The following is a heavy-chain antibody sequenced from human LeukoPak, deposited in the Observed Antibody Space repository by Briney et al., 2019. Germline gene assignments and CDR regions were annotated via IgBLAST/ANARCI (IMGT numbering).Heavy chain of an antibody. J-gene: IGHJ4*02. CDR1: VGTFTIYA. CDR3: ARSGGIVVVTATFDY. CDR2: IIPIFGTA. D-gene: IGHD2-21*02. V-gene: IGHV1-69*05. Sequence: GASVTVSCTASVGTFTIYAISWVRQAPGQGLEWMGGIIPIFGTANYAQKFQGRVTITTDESTSTAYMELSSLRSEDTAVYYCARSGGIVVVTATFDYWGQGTLVTVSS.